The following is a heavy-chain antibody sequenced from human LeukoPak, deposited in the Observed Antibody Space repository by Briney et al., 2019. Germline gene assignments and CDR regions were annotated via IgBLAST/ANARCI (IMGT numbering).Heavy chain of an antibody. V-gene: IGHV1-3*01. J-gene: IGHJ6*02. Sequence: GASVKVSCKASGYTFTSYAMHWVRQAPGQRLEWMGWINAGNGNTKYSQKFQGRVTITRDTSASTAYMELSSLRSEDTAVYYCARVRGYSGYDSHYYYGMDVWGQGTTVTVSS. CDR3: ARVRGYSGYDSHYYYGMDV. CDR1: GYTFTSYA. D-gene: IGHD5-12*01. CDR2: INAGNGNT.